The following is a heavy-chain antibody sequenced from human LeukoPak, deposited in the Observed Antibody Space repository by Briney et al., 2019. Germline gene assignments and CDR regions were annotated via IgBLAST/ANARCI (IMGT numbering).Heavy chain of an antibody. Sequence: PSETLSLTCTVSGGSISSYYWSWIRQPPGKGLEWIGYIYYSGSTNYNPSLKSRVTISVDTSKNQFSLKLSSVTAADTAVYYCARHQGGSSWYYFDYRGQGTLVTVSS. D-gene: IGHD6-13*01. CDR3: ARHQGGSSWYYFDY. J-gene: IGHJ4*02. CDR2: IYYSGST. V-gene: IGHV4-59*08. CDR1: GGSISSYY.